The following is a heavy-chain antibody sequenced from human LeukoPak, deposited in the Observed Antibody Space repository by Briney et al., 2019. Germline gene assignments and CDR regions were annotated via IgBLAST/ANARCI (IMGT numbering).Heavy chain of an antibody. D-gene: IGHD6-13*01. CDR3: AKDTGPAAGITADY. CDR2: IRGSDDST. V-gene: IGHV3-23*01. J-gene: IGHJ4*02. Sequence: PGGSLRLSCAASGFTFSSYAMTWVRQAPGKGLEWVSTIRGSDDSTYYADSVKGRFTISRDNSKNTLYLQMNSLRDEDTAIYYCAKDTGPAAGITADYWGQGTLVTVSS. CDR1: GFTFSSYA.